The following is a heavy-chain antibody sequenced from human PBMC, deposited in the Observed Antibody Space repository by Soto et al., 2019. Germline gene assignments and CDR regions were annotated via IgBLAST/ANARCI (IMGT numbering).Heavy chain of an antibody. CDR1: GGASGGYY. CDR2: VSYMGGT. CDR3: ARHGSDSGWFFFDP. D-gene: IGHD6-19*01. Sequence: PSETRSFPGLPSGGASGGYYWSGIGQPPGKALEGLGYVSYMGGTDYNPSFKSRVRLSIDTSRNQFSLKMISMTAADTAVYYCARHGSDSGWFFFDPWGQGALVTVSS. V-gene: IGHV4-59*08. J-gene: IGHJ5*02.